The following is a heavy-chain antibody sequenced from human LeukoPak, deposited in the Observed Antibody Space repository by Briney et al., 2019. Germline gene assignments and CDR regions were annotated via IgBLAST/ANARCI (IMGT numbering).Heavy chain of an antibody. CDR1: GFTFSSYA. Sequence: GSLILSCAASGFTFSSYAMSWVRRAPGKGLEWVSAISGSGGSTYYADSVKGRFTISRDNSKNTLYLQMNSLRAEDTAVYYCARMELGGGGWPPKPGYGMDVWGQGTTVTVSS. CDR3: ARMELGGGGWPPKPGYGMDV. V-gene: IGHV3-23*01. D-gene: IGHD6-19*01. J-gene: IGHJ6*02. CDR2: ISGSGGST.